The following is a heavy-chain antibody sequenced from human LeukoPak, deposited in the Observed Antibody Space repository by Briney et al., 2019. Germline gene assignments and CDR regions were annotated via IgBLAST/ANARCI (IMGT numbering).Heavy chain of an antibody. D-gene: IGHD1-1*01. CDR3: ANIGMGSWYRGDY. V-gene: IGHV3-23*01. CDR2: FSSSGGSST. J-gene: IGHJ4*02. CDR1: TFIFTRCA. Sequence: GGSLRLSCAASTFIFTRCAISWVRQAPGKGLEWVSGFSSSGGSSTYYADSVKGRFTVSRDNSKKTVYLQMNSLRAEDTAVYYCANIGMGSWYRGDYWGQGALVTVSS.